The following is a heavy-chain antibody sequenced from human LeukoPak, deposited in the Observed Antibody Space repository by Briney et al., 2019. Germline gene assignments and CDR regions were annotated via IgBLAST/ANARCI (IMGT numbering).Heavy chain of an antibody. CDR1: GGSFSGYY. CDR3: ARGGPPWWYGGNSPDFDY. V-gene: IGHV4-34*01. Sequence: SETLSLTRAVYGGSFSGYYWSWIRQPPGKGLEWIGEINHSGSTNYNPSLKSRVTISVDTSKNQFSLKLSSVTAADTAVYYCARGGPPWWYGGNSPDFDYWGQGTLVTVSS. J-gene: IGHJ4*02. CDR2: INHSGST. D-gene: IGHD4-23*01.